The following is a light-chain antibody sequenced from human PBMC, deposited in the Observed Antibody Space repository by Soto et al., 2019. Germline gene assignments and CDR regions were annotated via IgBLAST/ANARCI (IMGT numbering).Light chain of an antibody. CDR3: QQRSNWTQSYT. Sequence: DTVLTQSPATLSLSPGERATLSCRASQSVTTYLSWYQQKPGQAPRLLIYDSSTRATGIPARFSGSGSGTDFTLTISSVEPEDFPVYYCQQRSNWTQSYTFGQGTKLEIK. V-gene: IGKV3-11*01. CDR2: DSS. J-gene: IGKJ2*01. CDR1: QSVTTY.